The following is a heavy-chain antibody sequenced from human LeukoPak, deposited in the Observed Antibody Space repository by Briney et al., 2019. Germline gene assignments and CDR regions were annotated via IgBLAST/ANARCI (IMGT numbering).Heavy chain of an antibody. CDR1: GGSISSYY. CDR2: IYYSGST. D-gene: IGHD3-22*01. J-gene: IGHJ4*02. Sequence: SETLSLTCTVSGGSISSYYWSWIRQPPGKGLEWIGYIYYSGSTNYNPSLKSRVTISVDTSKNQFSLKLSSVTAADTAVYYCARLLDYYDSSGHNYFDYWGQGTLVTVSS. V-gene: IGHV4-59*01. CDR3: ARLLDYYDSSGHNYFDY.